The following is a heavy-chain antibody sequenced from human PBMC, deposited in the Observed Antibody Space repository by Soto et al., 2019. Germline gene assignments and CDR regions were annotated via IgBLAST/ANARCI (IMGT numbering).Heavy chain of an antibody. J-gene: IGHJ6*02. CDR1: GFSFSHYW. CDR3: AKNYYDSSGPPGDYYYYGMDV. CDR2: ISPDGRTT. V-gene: IGHV3-74*01. D-gene: IGHD3-22*01. Sequence: GGSLRLSCAASGFSFSHYWMHWVRQAPGKGMVWVSRISPDGRTTTYADSVKGRFTISRDNAKSTLYLQMNSLRAEDTAVYYCAKNYYDSSGPPGDYYYYGMDVWGQGTTITVSS.